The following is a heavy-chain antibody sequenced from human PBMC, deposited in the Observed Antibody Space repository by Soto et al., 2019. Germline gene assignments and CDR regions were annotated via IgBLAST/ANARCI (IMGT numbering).Heavy chain of an antibody. Sequence: EVQLVESGGGLVQPGGSLRLSCAASGFTFNSAWMAWVRQAPGKGLECVGRVKSKADGETTDYPASVKGRFTISRDNANNSLFLQMNSLRAEDTAVYYCAREDGVVGDTSAFDYWGQGTLVTVSS. J-gene: IGHJ4*02. CDR1: GFTFNSAW. D-gene: IGHD1-26*01. V-gene: IGHV3-15*01. CDR3: AREDGVVGDTSAFDY. CDR2: VKSKADGETT.